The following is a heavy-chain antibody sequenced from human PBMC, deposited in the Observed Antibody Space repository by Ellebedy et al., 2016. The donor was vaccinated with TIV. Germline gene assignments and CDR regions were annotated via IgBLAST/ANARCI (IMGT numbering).Heavy chain of an antibody. CDR1: GFTFSRFW. Sequence: GESLKISXAASGFTFSRFWMSWVRQAPGKGLEWVANIKQDGSEKYYVDSVKGRFTISRDNAKNSLYLQMNSLRDEDTAVYYCAVGYSGDYYFDYWGQGTLVTVSS. V-gene: IGHV3-7*01. J-gene: IGHJ4*02. D-gene: IGHD1-26*01. CDR3: AVGYSGDYYFDY. CDR2: IKQDGSEK.